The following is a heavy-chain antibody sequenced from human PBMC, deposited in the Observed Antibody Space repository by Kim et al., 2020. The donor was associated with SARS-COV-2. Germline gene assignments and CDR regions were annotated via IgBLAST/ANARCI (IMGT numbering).Heavy chain of an antibody. CDR3: LRRRPQKGDAFDI. J-gene: IGHJ3*02. Sequence: YAPSVKGRVITSRDDSKNSLYLQMSSLKAEDTAVYYCLRRRPQKGDAFDIWGQGTVVTVSS. V-gene: IGHV3-72*01.